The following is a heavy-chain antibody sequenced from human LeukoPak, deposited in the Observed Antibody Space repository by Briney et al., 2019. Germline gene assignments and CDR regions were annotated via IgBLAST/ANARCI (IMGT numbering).Heavy chain of an antibody. CDR3: ARAYCSSTRCSYYFDS. J-gene: IGHJ4*02. CDR1: GFTFDSYG. D-gene: IGHD2-2*01. V-gene: IGHV3-21*01. CDR2: ISSSSTYI. Sequence: GGPLRLPCAASGFTFDSYGMNWVRQAPGKGLEWISSISSSSTYIYYADSVKGRFTISRDNAKNSLYLQMNSLRAEDTAVYYCARAYCSSTRCSYYFDSWGQGTLVTVSS.